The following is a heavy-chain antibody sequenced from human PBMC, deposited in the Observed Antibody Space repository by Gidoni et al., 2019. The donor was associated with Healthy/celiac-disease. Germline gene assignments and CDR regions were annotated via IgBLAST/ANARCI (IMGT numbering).Heavy chain of an antibody. CDR1: GFTFSRNA. V-gene: IGHV3-30-3*01. D-gene: IGHD2-15*01. Sequence: QVQLVESWGGVVQPGRSLSLSCSASGFTFSRNAMHWVRQAPGKGLEWVAVISYDGSNKYYADAVKGGFTISRDNSKNTLYMQMNSLRAEDTAVYYCARSTPYWYFDLWGRGTLVTVSS. CDR2: ISYDGSNK. J-gene: IGHJ2*01. CDR3: ARSTPYWYFDL.